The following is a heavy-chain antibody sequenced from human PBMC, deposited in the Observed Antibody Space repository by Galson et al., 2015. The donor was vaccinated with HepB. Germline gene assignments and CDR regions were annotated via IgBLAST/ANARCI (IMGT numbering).Heavy chain of an antibody. V-gene: IGHV3-33*06. D-gene: IGHD3-10*01. CDR3: AKVFIGSGSDYDDGSDI. Sequence: LRLSCAASGFSFSTYGMHWVRQAPGKGLEWVAVIWYDGNNKDYAHSVKGRFTISRDNSKNTLYLQMNSLRVEDTAVYYCAKVFIGSGSDYDDGSDIWGQGTMVTVSS. CDR1: GFSFSTYG. J-gene: IGHJ3*02. CDR2: IWYDGNNK.